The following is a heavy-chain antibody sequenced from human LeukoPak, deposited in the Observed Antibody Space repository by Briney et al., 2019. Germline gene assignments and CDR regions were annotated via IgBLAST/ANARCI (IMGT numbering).Heavy chain of an antibody. J-gene: IGHJ6*03. CDR1: GFTFSSYG. D-gene: IGHD3-22*01. V-gene: IGHV3-7*01. CDR3: ARAYYDSSGWVKYYYYYYYMDV. Sequence: GGTLRLSCAASGFTFSSYGMSWVRQAPGKGLEWVANIKQDGSEKYYVDSVKGRFTISRDNAKNSLYLQMNSLRAEDTAVYYCARAYYDSSGWVKYYYYYYYMDVWGKGTTVTISS. CDR2: IKQDGSEK.